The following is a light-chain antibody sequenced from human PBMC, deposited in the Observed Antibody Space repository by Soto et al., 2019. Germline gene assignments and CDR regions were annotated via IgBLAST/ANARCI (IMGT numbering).Light chain of an antibody. Sequence: QSALTQPPSVSAAPGQKVTISCSGSSSNIGNNYVSWYQQLPGTAPKLLIYENNKRPSGIPDRFSGSKSGTSATLGITGLQTGDGADYYCGTWDSSLSAYVFGTGTKVTVL. CDR2: ENN. CDR3: GTWDSSLSAYV. CDR1: SSNIGNNY. J-gene: IGLJ1*01. V-gene: IGLV1-51*02.